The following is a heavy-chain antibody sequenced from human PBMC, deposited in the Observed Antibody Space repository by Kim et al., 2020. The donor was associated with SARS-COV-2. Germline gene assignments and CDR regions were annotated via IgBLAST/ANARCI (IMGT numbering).Heavy chain of an antibody. D-gene: IGHD2-15*01. CDR3: AKDFFVDVGAAEY. CDR1: GFTFRTYA. Sequence: GGSLRLSCGASGFTFRTYAMHWVRQAPGKGLEWVAFISYDGIVKYYADFVKGRFTISRDNSKNTLDLQMNSLRVEDTAVYYCAKDFFVDVGAAEYWGQGTLVTVSS. CDR2: ISYDGIVK. J-gene: IGHJ4*02. V-gene: IGHV3-30*18.